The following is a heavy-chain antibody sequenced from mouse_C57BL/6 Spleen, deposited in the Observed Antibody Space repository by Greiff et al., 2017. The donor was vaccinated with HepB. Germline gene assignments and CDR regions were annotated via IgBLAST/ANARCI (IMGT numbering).Heavy chain of an antibody. CDR2: ISDGGSYT. Sequence: EVQVVESGGGLVKPGGSLKLSCAASGFTFSSYAMSWVRQTPEKRLEWVATISDGGSYTYYPDNVKGRFTISRDNAKNNLYLQMSHLKSEDTAMYYCAGVTTGGFAYWGQGTLVTVSA. J-gene: IGHJ3*01. CDR1: GFTFSSYA. D-gene: IGHD2-2*01. CDR3: AGVTTGGFAY. V-gene: IGHV5-4*01.